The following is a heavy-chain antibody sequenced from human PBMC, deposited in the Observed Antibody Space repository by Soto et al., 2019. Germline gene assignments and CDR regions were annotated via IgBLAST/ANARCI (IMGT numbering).Heavy chain of an antibody. CDR1: GYSFTNYG. V-gene: IGHV1-18*01. D-gene: IGHD3-10*01. Sequence: ASVKVSCKASGYSFTNYGISWVRQAPGQGLEWMGWISGHNGNTNYAQKLQGRVTMTTDTSTSTAYMELRSLRSDDTAVYYCARDYYGLGSPRPPFFYWGQGTLVTVSS. CDR2: ISGHNGNT. J-gene: IGHJ4*02. CDR3: ARDYYGLGSPRPPFFY.